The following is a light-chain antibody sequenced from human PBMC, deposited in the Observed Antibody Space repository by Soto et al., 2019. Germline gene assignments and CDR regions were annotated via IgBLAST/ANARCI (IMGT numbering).Light chain of an antibody. Sequence: EIVRTQSPATLSVSPGERATLSWRSSQSVSTKLAWYQQKPGQAPRLLIYGASTRATGIPARFSGSGSGTELTLTISSLQSEDFAAYYCQQFHNWPPITFGQGTRLEIK. CDR1: QSVSTK. CDR3: QQFHNWPPIT. CDR2: GAS. J-gene: IGKJ5*01. V-gene: IGKV3-15*01.